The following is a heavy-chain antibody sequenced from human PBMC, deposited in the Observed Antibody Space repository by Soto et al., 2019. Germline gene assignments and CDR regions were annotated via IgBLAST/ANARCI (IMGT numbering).Heavy chain of an antibody. CDR3: TKGADTVYGMDV. CDR2: IWYDGSKK. J-gene: IGHJ6*02. Sequence: ESGGGVVQPGRSLRLSCEASGFPFSSYGMHWVRQAPGKGLEWVAVIWYDGSKKYYADSVKGRFTISRDSSKKMLFLQMNSLRAGDTAVYYCTKGADTVYGMDVWGQGTTVTVSS. V-gene: IGHV3-33*06. CDR1: GFPFSSYG. D-gene: IGHD2-15*01.